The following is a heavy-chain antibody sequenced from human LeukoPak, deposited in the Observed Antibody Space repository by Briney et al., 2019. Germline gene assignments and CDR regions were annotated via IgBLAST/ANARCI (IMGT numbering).Heavy chain of an antibody. Sequence: SETLSLTCTVSGGSISSYYWSWIRQPPGKGLEWIGYIYYSGSTNYNPSLKSRVTISVDTSKNQFSLKLSSVTAADTAVYYCARCHAGIYYGSGSYYRGSNWFDPWGQGTLVTVSS. J-gene: IGHJ5*02. CDR1: GGSISSYY. CDR2: IYYSGST. D-gene: IGHD3-10*01. CDR3: ARCHAGIYYGSGSYYRGSNWFDP. V-gene: IGHV4-59*12.